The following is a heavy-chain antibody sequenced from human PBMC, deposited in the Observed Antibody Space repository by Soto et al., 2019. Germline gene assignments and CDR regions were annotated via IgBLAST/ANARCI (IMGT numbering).Heavy chain of an antibody. V-gene: IGHV2-5*01. CDR1: GFSLSTGVVG. J-gene: IGHJ6*02. Sequence: SGPTLVNPTQTLTLTCTFSGFSLSTGVVGVGWIRQPPGKAPEWLALIYWNDDKRYSPSLNSRLTITNDTSKNQVVLTMSNMDPVDTAMYYCGGYNVLTGYHRYGTDVWGQGTTVTVSS. CDR3: GGYNVLTGYHRYGTDV. D-gene: IGHD3-9*01. CDR2: IYWNDDK.